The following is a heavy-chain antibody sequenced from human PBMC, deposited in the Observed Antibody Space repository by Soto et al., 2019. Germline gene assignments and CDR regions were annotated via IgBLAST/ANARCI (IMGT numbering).Heavy chain of an antibody. J-gene: IGHJ6*02. Sequence: GESLNISCKGSGYSFTSYWIGWVRQMPGKGLEWMGIIYPGDSDTRYSPSFQGQVTISADKSISTAYLQWSSLKASDTAMYYCARSYLKAYYYYYGMDVWGQGTTVTVSS. V-gene: IGHV5-51*01. CDR2: IYPGDSDT. CDR1: GYSFTSYW. CDR3: ARSYLKAYYYYYGMDV. D-gene: IGHD1-26*01.